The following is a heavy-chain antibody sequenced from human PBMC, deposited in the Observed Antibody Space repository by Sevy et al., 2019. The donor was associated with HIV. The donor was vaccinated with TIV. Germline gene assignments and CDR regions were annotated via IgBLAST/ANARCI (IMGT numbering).Heavy chain of an antibody. Sequence: SETLSLTCTVSGGSINSDHWNWIRQPPGKGLEWIGYVYYTGGTNYNPSLKNRFTISVDRTKNTFSLKLTSVTAADTAVDYCARRNDFDIWGQGTMVTVSS. J-gene: IGHJ3*02. CDR2: VYYTGGT. CDR3: ARRNDFDI. CDR1: GGSINSDH. V-gene: IGHV4-59*08.